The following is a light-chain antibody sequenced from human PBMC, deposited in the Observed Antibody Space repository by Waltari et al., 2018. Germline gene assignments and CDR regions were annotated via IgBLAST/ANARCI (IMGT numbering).Light chain of an antibody. CDR2: WAS. V-gene: IGKV4-1*01. CDR1: QSVLYSSNNKNY. CDR3: KQYYTTPLT. Sequence: DIVMPQSPDSLAVSLGERATINCKSSQSVLYSSNNKNYLAWYQQKPGQPPKLLIYWASTRESGVPDRFSCSGSGTDFTLTISSLQAEDVAVYYCKQYYTTPLTFGGGTKVEIK. J-gene: IGKJ4*01.